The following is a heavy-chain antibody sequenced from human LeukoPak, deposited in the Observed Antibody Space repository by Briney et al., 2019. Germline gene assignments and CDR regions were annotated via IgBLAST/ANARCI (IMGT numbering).Heavy chain of an antibody. D-gene: IGHD3-22*01. CDR1: GFTFSSYW. CDR3: ARESYYYDSSGYYYSGANWFDP. CDR2: IKQDGSEK. J-gene: IGHJ5*02. Sequence: GGPLRLSCAASGFTFSSYWMSWVRQAPGKGLEWVANIKQDGSEKYYVDSVKGRFTIYRDNAKNSLYLQMNSLRDEDTAVYYCARESYYYDSSGYYYSGANWFDPWGQGTLVTVSS. V-gene: IGHV3-7*01.